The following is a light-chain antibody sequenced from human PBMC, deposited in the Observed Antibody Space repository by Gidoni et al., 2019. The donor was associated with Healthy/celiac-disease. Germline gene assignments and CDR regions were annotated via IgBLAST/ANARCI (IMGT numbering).Light chain of an antibody. Sequence: QSALTQPSPVSGSPRPSVTISCTGTSSDVGGYNYVSWYQQHPGKAPKLMIYDVSKRPSGVPDRFSGSKSGNTASLTISGLQAEDEADYYCCSYAGSYTYVFGTGTKVTVL. J-gene: IGLJ1*01. CDR3: CSYAGSYTYV. CDR1: SSDVGGYNY. CDR2: DVS. V-gene: IGLV2-11*01.